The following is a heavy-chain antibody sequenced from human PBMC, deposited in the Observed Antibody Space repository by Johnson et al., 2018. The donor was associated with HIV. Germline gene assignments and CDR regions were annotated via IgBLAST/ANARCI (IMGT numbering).Heavy chain of an antibody. Sequence: VQLMESGGGVVQPGRSLRLSCAASGFSFSSYAMHWLRQAPGKGLEWVAVISYEGSNKYYADSMKGRFTISRDNSKTTLYLQTNSLRVDDTAVYYCARDREYGLAWGWALDIWGQGTMVTVSS. CDR3: ARDREYGLAWGWALDI. D-gene: IGHD6-19*01. CDR1: GFSFSSYA. CDR2: ISYEGSNK. V-gene: IGHV3-30*04. J-gene: IGHJ3*02.